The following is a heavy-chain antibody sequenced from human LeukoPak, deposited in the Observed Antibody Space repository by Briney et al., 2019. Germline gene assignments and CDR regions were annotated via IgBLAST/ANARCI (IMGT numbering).Heavy chain of an antibody. CDR2: ISGSGGST. J-gene: IGHJ3*02. CDR1: GFTVSSNY. CDR3: AKSLGIVLMVYAINAFDI. Sequence: GGSLRLSCAASGFTVSSNYMSWVRQAPGKGLEWVSAISGSGGSTYYADSVKGRFTISRDNSKNTLYLQMNSLRAEDTAVYYCAKSLGIVLMVYAINAFDIWGQGTMVTVSS. V-gene: IGHV3-23*01. D-gene: IGHD2-8*01.